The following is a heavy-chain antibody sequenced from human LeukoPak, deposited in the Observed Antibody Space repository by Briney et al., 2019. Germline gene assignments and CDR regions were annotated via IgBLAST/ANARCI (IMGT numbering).Heavy chain of an antibody. CDR3: ARLAGYSYGFDY. CDR1: GFTFSSYS. J-gene: IGHJ4*02. D-gene: IGHD5-18*01. V-gene: IGHV3-21*01. Sequence: KTGGSLRLSCAASGFTFSSYSMNWVRQAPGKGLEWVSSISSSSSYIYYADSVKGRFTISRDNAKNSLYLQMNSLRAEDTAVYYCARLAGYSYGFDYWGQGTLVTVSA. CDR2: ISSSSSYI.